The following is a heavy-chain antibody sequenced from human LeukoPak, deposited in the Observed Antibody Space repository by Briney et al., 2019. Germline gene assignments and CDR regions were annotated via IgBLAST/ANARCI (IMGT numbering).Heavy chain of an antibody. J-gene: IGHJ4*02. V-gene: IGHV1-2*06. Sequence: ASVKVSCKVSGYTLTELSMHWVRQAPGQGLEWMGRINPNSGGTNYAQKFQGRVTMTRDTSISTAYMELSRLRSDDTAVYYCAREGVNGDNDYWGQGTLVTVSS. CDR3: AREGVNGDNDY. D-gene: IGHD4-17*01. CDR2: INPNSGGT. CDR1: GYTLTELS.